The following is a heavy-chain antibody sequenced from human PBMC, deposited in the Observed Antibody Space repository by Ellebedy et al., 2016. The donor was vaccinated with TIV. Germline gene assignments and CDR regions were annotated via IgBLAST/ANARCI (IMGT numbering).Heavy chain of an antibody. V-gene: IGHV4-59*01. D-gene: IGHD3-22*01. CDR1: GGSISDYY. CDR2: IYYSGST. CDR3: ARAYYDSTGMLVDS. Sequence: MPGGSLRLSCTVSGGSISDYYWSWIRQPPGKGLEWIGYIYYSGSTNYNPSLKSRVTISIDTSENQFSLKLSSVTAADTAMYYCARAYYDSTGMLVDSWGQGTLVTVSS. J-gene: IGHJ4*02.